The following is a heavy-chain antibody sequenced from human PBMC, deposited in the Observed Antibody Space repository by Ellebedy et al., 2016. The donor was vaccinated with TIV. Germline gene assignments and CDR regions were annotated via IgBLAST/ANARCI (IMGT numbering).Heavy chain of an antibody. CDR1: GYTFTGYF. V-gene: IGHV1-2*02. D-gene: IGHD1-14*01. Sequence: AASVKVSCKASGYTFTGYFIHWVRQAPGQGLEGMGWVSPDSGETRYQRKFQGRVTMTRDTSITTAYMEMTRLRSDDTAVYYCARGYPSDAFDIWGQGTMVTVSS. CDR2: VSPDSGET. J-gene: IGHJ3*02. CDR3: ARGYPSDAFDI.